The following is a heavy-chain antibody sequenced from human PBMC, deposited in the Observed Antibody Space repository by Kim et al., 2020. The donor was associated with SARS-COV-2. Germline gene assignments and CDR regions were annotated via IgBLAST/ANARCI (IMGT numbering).Heavy chain of an antibody. D-gene: IGHD6-19*01. CDR2: ISRDGGDI. J-gene: IGHJ4*02. CDR3: ARGQQWLIKN. V-gene: IGHV3-43*02. CDR1: GFTFDDYA. Sequence: GGSLRLSCAASGFTFDDYAIQWVRQVPGKGLEWVSLISRDGGDIKYADSVKGRFTISRDNSKKSVYLQMNSLRSEDTALYYCARGQQWLIKNWGQGTQVTVSS.